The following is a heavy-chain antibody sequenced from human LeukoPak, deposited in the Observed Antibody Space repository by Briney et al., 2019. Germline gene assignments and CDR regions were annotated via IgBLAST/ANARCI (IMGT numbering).Heavy chain of an antibody. J-gene: IGHJ4*02. CDR3: AKMQGYFDY. CDR1: GFTFSSYA. V-gene: IGHV3-23*01. Sequence: GGSLRLSCAASGFTFSSYAMSWVRQAPGKGLQWVSAITGGGSTTYYADSVKGRFTISRDNSKNMLYLQMNSLRAEDTAVYYCAKMQGYFDYWGQGTLVPVSS. CDR2: ITGGGSTT.